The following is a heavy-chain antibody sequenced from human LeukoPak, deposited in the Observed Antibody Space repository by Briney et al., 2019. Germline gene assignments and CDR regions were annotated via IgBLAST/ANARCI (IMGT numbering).Heavy chain of an antibody. J-gene: IGHJ4*02. CDR1: GFTFSSYS. CDR3: ARGGLEWLSY. CDR2: ISSSSSPI. Sequence: GGSLRLSCAASGFTFSSYSMNWVRHALGKGLEWVAFISSSSSPIYYADSVKGRFTISRDNAKNSVYLQMNSLRDEDTAVYYCARGGLEWLSYWGQGTLVTVSS. V-gene: IGHV3-48*02. D-gene: IGHD6-19*01.